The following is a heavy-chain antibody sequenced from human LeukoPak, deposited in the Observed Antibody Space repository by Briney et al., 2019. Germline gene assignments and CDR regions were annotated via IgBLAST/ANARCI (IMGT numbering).Heavy chain of an antibody. Sequence: GGSLRLSCAASGFTFSGYYMTWIRQAPGKGLEWVSYISSGGSAIYYAHSVKGRFTISRDNTKNSLYLQMDSPRAADTAVYYCARVPSGRAPIEYDHWGQGTLVTVSS. J-gene: IGHJ4*02. CDR1: GFTFSGYY. CDR3: ARVPSGRAPIEYDH. D-gene: IGHD2/OR15-2a*01. V-gene: IGHV3-11*01. CDR2: ISSGGSAI.